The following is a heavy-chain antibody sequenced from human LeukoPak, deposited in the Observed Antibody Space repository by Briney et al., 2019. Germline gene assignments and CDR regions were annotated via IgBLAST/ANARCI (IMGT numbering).Heavy chain of an antibody. J-gene: IGHJ4*02. CDR2: IYTSGST. CDR1: GGSISSYY. D-gene: IGHD5-18*01. V-gene: IGHV4-4*07. Sequence: SETLSLTCTVSGGSISSYYWSWIRQLAGKGLEWIGRIYTSGSTNYNPSLKSRVTMSVDTSKNQFSLKLSSVTAADTAVYYCARDRDGYSYGYYFDYWGQGTLVTVSS. CDR3: ARDRDGYSYGYYFDY.